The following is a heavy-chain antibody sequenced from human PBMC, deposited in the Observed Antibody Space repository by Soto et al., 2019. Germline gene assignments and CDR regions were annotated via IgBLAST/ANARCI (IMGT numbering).Heavy chain of an antibody. V-gene: IGHV1-3*01. J-gene: IGHJ1*01. D-gene: IGHD3-9*01. CDR3: ARFNGHILTGYYSGSVHFQH. CDR2: INAGNGNT. Sequence: QVQLVQSGAEVKKPGASVKVSCKASGYTFTSYAMHWVRQAPGQRLEWMGWINAGNGNTKYSQKFQGRVTITRDTSASTAYMELSSLRSEDTAVYYCARFNGHILTGYYSGSVHFQHWGQGTLVTVSS. CDR1: GYTFTSYA.